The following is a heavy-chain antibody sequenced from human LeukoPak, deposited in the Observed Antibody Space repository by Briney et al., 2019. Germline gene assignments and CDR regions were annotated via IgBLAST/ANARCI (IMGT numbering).Heavy chain of an antibody. CDR3: ARVSSSWSYYFDY. CDR1: GFTFSNYW. D-gene: IGHD6-13*01. V-gene: IGHV3-7*01. CDR2: IKQDGSEK. Sequence: GGSLRLSCAASGFTFSNYWMIWVRQAPGKGLEWVASIKQDGSEKYYVASVKGRFTISRDNAKSSQYLQMNSLRAEDTAVYYCARVSSSWSYYFDYWGQGTLVTVSS. J-gene: IGHJ4*02.